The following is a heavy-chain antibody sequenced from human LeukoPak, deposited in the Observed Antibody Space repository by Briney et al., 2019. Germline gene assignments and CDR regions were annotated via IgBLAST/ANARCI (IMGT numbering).Heavy chain of an antibody. Sequence: SVRVSCKASGGTFSSYAISWVRQAPGQGLEWMGGTTPIFGTANYAQKFQGRVTITADESTSTAYMELSSLRSEDTAVYYCARDLEYQPGGMDVWGKGTTVTVSS. J-gene: IGHJ6*04. CDR2: TTPIFGTA. D-gene: IGHD2-2*01. V-gene: IGHV1-69*01. CDR3: ARDLEYQPGGMDV. CDR1: GGTFSSYA.